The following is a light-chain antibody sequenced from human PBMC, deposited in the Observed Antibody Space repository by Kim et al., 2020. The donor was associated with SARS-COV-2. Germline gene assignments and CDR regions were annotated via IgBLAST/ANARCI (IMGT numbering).Light chain of an antibody. Sequence: SVSPGERATLSCRASQSVGTHLAWYQQKPGQPPRLLISGISTRTTGIPARFSGSGSGTEFTLTISSLQSEDFAVYYCHQHNDWPLTLGGGTKVEI. CDR1: QSVGTH. J-gene: IGKJ4*01. CDR2: GIS. V-gene: IGKV3-15*01. CDR3: HQHNDWPLT.